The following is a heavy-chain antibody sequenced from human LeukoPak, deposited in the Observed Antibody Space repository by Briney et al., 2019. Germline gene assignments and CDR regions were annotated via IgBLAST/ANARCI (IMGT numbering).Heavy chain of an antibody. V-gene: IGHV3-33*08. Sequence: PGRSPRLSCAASGFTLRSYGMHWVRQAPGKGLEWVAVIWYDGSNKYYADSVKGRFTISRDNSKNTLYLRMSSLRAEDTAVYYCARGRGLAPASVLDYWGQGTLVTVSS. CDR2: IWYDGSNK. J-gene: IGHJ4*02. D-gene: IGHD6-13*01. CDR3: ARGRGLAPASVLDY. CDR1: GFTLRSYG.